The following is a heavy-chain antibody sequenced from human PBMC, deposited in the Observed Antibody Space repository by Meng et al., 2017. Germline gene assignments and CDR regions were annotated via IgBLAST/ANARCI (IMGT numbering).Heavy chain of an antibody. Sequence: QLQLQESGPGLVTPSETLSLTCIVSGDSISSSSDYWGWIRQPPGKGLEWIGSIYYSGSTYYNPSLKSRVTISVDTSKNQFSLKLSSVTAADTAVYYCARRDYFDYWGQGTLVTVSS. J-gene: IGHJ4*02. CDR3: ARRDYFDY. CDR2: IYYSGST. CDR1: GDSISSSSDY. V-gene: IGHV4-39*01.